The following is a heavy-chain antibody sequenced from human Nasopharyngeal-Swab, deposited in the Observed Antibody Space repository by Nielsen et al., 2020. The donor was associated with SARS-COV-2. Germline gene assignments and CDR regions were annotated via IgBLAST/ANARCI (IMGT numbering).Heavy chain of an antibody. D-gene: IGHD3-22*01. CDR1: GFTFSSFA. Sequence: GESLKISCAASGFTFSSFAMTWVRQAPGKGLEWVSAVSGSGGSTYYTDPVKGRFTISRDNSKHTLYLQMNSLRAEDTAVYYFARYDDYYDSSGYAYWGQGTLVTVSS. CDR2: VSGSGGST. V-gene: IGHV3-23*01. J-gene: IGHJ4*02. CDR3: ARYDDYYDSSGYAY.